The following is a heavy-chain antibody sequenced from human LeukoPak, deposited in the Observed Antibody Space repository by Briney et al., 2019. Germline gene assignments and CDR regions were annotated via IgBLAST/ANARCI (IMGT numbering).Heavy chain of an antibody. CDR3: AKAVRGAHYYDSSGYANDAFDI. V-gene: IGHV3-9*01. D-gene: IGHD3-22*01. Sequence: GRSLRLSCAASGFTFDDYAMHWVRQAPGKGLEWVSGISWNSGSIGYADSVKGRFTISRDNAKNSLYLQMNSLRAEDTALYYCAKAVRGAHYYDSSGYANDAFDIWGQGTMVTVSS. CDR1: GFTFDDYA. CDR2: ISWNSGSI. J-gene: IGHJ3*02.